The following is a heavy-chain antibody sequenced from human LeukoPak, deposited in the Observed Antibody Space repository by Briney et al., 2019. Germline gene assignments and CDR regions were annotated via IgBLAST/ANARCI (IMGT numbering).Heavy chain of an antibody. D-gene: IGHD5-24*01. V-gene: IGHV4-59*01. J-gene: IGHJ4*02. Sequence: SETLSLTCTVSGGSLSGYYWSWIRQPPGKGLEWIGYIYYSGTTNYNPSLKSRVTISVDTSKNQFSLKLSSVTAADTAVYYCARFRWLEPFDYWGQGTLVTVSS. CDR2: IYYSGTT. CDR1: GGSLSGYY. CDR3: ARFRWLEPFDY.